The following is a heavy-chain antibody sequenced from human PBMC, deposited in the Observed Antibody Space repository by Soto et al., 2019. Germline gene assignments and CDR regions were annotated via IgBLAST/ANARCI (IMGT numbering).Heavy chain of an antibody. J-gene: IGHJ4*02. D-gene: IGHD6-19*01. CDR2: ISGSSSFI. V-gene: IGHV3-21*01. Sequence: EVQLVESGGGLVKPGGSLRLSCAASGFTFSSYSMNWVRQAPGKGPEWVPSISGSSSFIYYADSVKGRFTISRDNAKNSLYLQMNSLRGEDTAIYYCASPKERIAVAGTDYWGQGTLVTVSS. CDR1: GFTFSSYS. CDR3: ASPKERIAVAGTDY.